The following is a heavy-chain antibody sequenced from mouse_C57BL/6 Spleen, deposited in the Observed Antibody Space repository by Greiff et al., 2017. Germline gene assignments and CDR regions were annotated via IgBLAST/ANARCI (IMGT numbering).Heavy chain of an antibody. CDR3: VRQHFGYGSSYGYFDV. J-gene: IGHJ1*03. V-gene: IGHV10-1*01. CDR1: GFSFNTYA. D-gene: IGHD1-1*01. CDR2: IRSKSNNYAT. Sequence: EVHLVESGGGLVQPKGSLKLSCAASGFSFNTYAMNWVRQAPGKGLEWVARIRSKSNNYATYYADSVKDRFTISRDDSESMLYLQMNNLKTEDTAMYYCVRQHFGYGSSYGYFDVWGTGTTVTVSS.